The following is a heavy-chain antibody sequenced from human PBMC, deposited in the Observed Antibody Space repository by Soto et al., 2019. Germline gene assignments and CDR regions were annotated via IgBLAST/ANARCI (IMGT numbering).Heavy chain of an antibody. D-gene: IGHD1-1*01. V-gene: IGHV1-8*01. CDR1: GYTFTTYD. J-gene: IGHJ4*02. CDR3: ARRKERSGPNEFDY. CDR2: MNPSTGKA. Sequence: QVQLVQSGAEVKKPGASVKVSCKASGYTFTTYDINWVRQAPGQGLEWMGWMNPSTGKAGYAQKFQGRVTMTRDNSISTAYMELSSLRSDDTALYYCARRKERSGPNEFDYWGQGTLVTVSS.